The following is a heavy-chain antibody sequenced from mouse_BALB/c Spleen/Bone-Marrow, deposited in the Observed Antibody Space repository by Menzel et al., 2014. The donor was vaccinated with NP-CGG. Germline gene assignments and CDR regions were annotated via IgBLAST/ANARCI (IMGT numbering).Heavy chain of an antibody. Sequence: EVQLVESGGGLVKPGGSLKLSCAASGFTFSGYAMSWVRQSPEKRLEWVATISSGGSYIHYPDSVKGRFTISRDNAMNTLYLQMSSLRSEDTAIYYCARPDPWFAYWGQGTLVTVSA. V-gene: IGHV5-9-3*01. J-gene: IGHJ3*01. CDR1: GFTFSGYA. CDR3: ARPDPWFAY. CDR2: ISSGGSYI.